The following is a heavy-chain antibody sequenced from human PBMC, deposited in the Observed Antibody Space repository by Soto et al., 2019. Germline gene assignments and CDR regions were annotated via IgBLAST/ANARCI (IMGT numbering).Heavy chain of an antibody. CDR3: ARWIAAAGLYYYYGMDV. D-gene: IGHD6-13*01. CDR1: GGSISSGDYY. J-gene: IGHJ6*02. Sequence: SETLSLTCTVSGGSISSGDYYWSWIRQPPGKGLEWIGYIYYSGSTYYNPSLKSRVTISVDTSKNQFSLKLSSVTAADTAVYYCARWIAAAGLYYYYGMDVWGQGTTVTVSS. CDR2: IYYSGST. V-gene: IGHV4-30-4*01.